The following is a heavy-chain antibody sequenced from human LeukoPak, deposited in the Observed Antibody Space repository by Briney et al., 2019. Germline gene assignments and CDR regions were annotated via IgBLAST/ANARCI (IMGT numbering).Heavy chain of an antibody. CDR2: ISYDGSNK. CDR3: ARETGSAAGSTDFDY. CDR1: GFTFSSYA. Sequence: GGSLRLSCAASGFTFSSYAIHWVRQAPGKGLEWVAVISYDGSNKYYADSVKGRFTISRDNSKNTLYLQMNSLRAEDTAVYYCARETGSAAGSTDFDYWGQGTLVTVSS. D-gene: IGHD4-17*01. V-gene: IGHV3-30-3*01. J-gene: IGHJ4*02.